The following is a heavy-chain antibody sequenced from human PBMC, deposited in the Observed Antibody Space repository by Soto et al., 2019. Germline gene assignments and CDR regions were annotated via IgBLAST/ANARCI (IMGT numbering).Heavy chain of an antibody. J-gene: IGHJ4*02. Sequence: QVRLQESGPGLVKPSGTLSLTCLVSGGSMSSPTLWNWVRQAPVKWLEWIAEIHHSGATNYSPSLKSRAVISIDKSNNQFSLQLNSVTAADTAVYYCATGSPYYYGSGGMWDSWGRGALVTVSS. D-gene: IGHD3-10*01. CDR3: ATGSPYYYGSGGMWDS. CDR2: IHHSGAT. V-gene: IGHV4-4*02. CDR1: GGSMSSPTL.